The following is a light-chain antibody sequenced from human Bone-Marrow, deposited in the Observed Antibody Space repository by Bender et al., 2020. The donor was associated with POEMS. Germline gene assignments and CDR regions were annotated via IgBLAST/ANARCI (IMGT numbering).Light chain of an antibody. V-gene: IGLV1-40*01. CDR3: QSYDNSLGGWV. CDR1: SSNIGINF. Sequence: QSVLTQPPSASGTPGQGLTISCSGSSSNIGINFVYWYQQVPGTAPKLLIYGYNNRPSGVPDRFSGSKSGTSASLAITGLQAEDEGDYYCQSYDNSLGGWVFGGGTKLTVL. J-gene: IGLJ3*02. CDR2: GYN.